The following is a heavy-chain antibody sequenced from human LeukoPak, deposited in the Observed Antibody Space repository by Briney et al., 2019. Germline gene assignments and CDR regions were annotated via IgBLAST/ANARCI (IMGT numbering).Heavy chain of an antibody. V-gene: IGHV3-33*01. D-gene: IGHD6-6*01. CDR1: GFTFSSYG. CDR2: IWYDGSNK. CDR3: ARVMGSSSPIDY. Sequence: PGGSLRLSCAASGFTFSSYGMHWVRQAPGKGLEWVAVIWYDGSNKYYADSVKGRFTISRDNSKNTLYLQMNSLRAEDTAVYYCARVMGSSSPIDYWGQGTLVTVSS. J-gene: IGHJ4*02.